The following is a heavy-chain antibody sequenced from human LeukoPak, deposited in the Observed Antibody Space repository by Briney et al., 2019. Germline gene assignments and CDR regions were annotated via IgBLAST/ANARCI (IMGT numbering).Heavy chain of an antibody. J-gene: IGHJ4*02. V-gene: IGHV5-51*01. CDR3: ARQVAGTKIDY. CDR2: IYPDDSDT. CDR1: EYSFPSYC. D-gene: IGHD6-19*01. Sequence: GESLKISCKHSEYSFPSYCIGWVCQMPGKGLEWMGIIYPDDSDTRYSPSFQGQVTISADKSISTAYLQWSSLKASDTAMYYCARQVAGTKIDYWGQGTLVTVSS.